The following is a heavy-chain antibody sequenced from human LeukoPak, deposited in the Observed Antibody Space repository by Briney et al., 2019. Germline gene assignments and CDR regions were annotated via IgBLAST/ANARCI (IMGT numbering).Heavy chain of an antibody. D-gene: IGHD3-9*01. V-gene: IGHV4-59*01. CDR2: IYYSGST. Sequence: SETLSLTCTVSGGSISSYYWSWIRQPPGKGLEWIGYIYYSGSTNYNPSLKSRVTISVDTSKNQFSLKLSSVTAADTAVYYCAKSALDYDILTGHFDYWGQGTLVTVSS. J-gene: IGHJ4*02. CDR3: AKSALDYDILTGHFDY. CDR1: GGSISSYY.